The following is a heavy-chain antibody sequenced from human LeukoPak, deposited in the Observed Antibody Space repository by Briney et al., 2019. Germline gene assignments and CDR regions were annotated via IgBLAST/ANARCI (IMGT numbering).Heavy chain of an antibody. J-gene: IGHJ5*02. V-gene: IGHV1-2*06. Sequence: KPGVSVSFYCSAYGFTFSYKRMVRLGPGQGKELEGLVNLKNDGTDYAQNVQGRITMTRDTSITTAYMEPGRLPSDYTAMYYCAKVPPSITAAGNWLDPWGQGALVTVSS. CDR1: GFTFSY. D-gene: IGHD6-13*01. CDR2: VNLKNDGT. CDR3: AKVPPSITAAGNWLDP.